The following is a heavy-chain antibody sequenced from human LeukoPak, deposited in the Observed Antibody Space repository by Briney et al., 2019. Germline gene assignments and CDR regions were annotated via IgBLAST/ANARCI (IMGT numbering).Heavy chain of an antibody. J-gene: IGHJ4*02. V-gene: IGHV4-39*01. D-gene: IGHD3-10*01. Sequence: SETLSLTCSVSGGSISSSSYFWGWIRQPPGKGLEWIGSIYYSGSTYYNPSLKSRVTISVDTSKNQFSLKLSSVTAADTAVYYCARTRYYYNSRSYGAPYYFDYWGQGTLVTVSS. CDR2: IYYSGST. CDR3: ARTRYYYNSRSYGAPYYFDY. CDR1: GGSISSSSYF.